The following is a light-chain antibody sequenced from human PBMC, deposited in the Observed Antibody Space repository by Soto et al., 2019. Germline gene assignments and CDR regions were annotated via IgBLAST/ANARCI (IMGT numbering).Light chain of an antibody. J-gene: IGKJ1*01. CDR3: QQYNSYWGT. V-gene: IGKV3-20*01. CDR2: GAS. CDR1: QSVSSSY. Sequence: EIVLTQSPGTLSLSPGERATLSCRASQSVSSSYLAWYQQKPGQAPRLLIYGASSRATGIPDRFSGSGSATEFTLTISSLQPDDFATYYCQQYNSYWGTFGQGTKV.